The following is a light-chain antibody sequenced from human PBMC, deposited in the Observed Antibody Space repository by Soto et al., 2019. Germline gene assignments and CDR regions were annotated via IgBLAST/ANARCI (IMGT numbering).Light chain of an antibody. J-gene: IGKJ2*01. CDR2: AAS. CDR3: QQSYSTPYT. Sequence: DIQMTQSPSSLSASVGDRVTITCRASQSTRSYLYWYQKKPRKAPKLLIYAASSLQSGIPSRFSGNGSGTDFTLTISSLQPEEFATYYCQQSYSTPYTFGQGAKLVIK. CDR1: QSTRSY. V-gene: IGKV1-39*01.